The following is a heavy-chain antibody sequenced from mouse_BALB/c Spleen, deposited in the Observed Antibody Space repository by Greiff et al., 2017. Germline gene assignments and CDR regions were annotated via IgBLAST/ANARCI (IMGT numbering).Heavy chain of an antibody. J-gene: IGHJ2*01. Sequence: EVKLQESGPGLVKPSQSLSLTCTVTGYSITSGYSWHWIRQFPGNKLEWMGYIHYSGSTNYNPSLKSRISITRDTSKNQFFLQLNSVTTEDTATYYCARSEDGSRGFDYWGQGTTLTVSS. V-gene: IGHV3-1*02. CDR3: ARSEDGSRGFDY. D-gene: IGHD1-1*01. CDR2: IHYSGST. CDR1: GYSITSGYS.